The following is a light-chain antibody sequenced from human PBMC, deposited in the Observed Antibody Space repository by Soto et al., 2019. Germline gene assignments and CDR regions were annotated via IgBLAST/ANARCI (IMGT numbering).Light chain of an antibody. CDR2: AAF. V-gene: IGKV1-39*01. CDR3: QQSYSIPWT. Sequence: DIQMTQSPSSLSASVGDRVTITCRASQTISNYLYWYQQKPGKAPKLLIYAAFSLQSGVPSRFSGGGSGTDFTLTISSLQPEDFATYYCQQSYSIPWTFGQGTKVGIK. J-gene: IGKJ1*01. CDR1: QTISNY.